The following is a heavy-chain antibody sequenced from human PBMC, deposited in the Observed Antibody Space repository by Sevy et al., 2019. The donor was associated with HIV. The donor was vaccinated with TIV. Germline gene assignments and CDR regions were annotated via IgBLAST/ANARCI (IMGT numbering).Heavy chain of an antibody. CDR1: GGSISSSSYY. CDR2: IYYSGST. J-gene: IGHJ4*02. Sequence: SETLSLTCTVSGGSISSSSYYWGWIRQPPGKGLEWIGSIYYSGSTYYNPSLKCRVTISVDTSKNQFSLKLSSVTAADTAVYYCARLRDASYYRYFAYWGQGTLVTASS. CDR3: ARLRDASYYRYFAY. V-gene: IGHV4-39*01. D-gene: IGHD1-26*01.